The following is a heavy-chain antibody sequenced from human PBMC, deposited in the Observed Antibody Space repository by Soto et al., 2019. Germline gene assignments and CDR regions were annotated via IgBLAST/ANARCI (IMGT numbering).Heavy chain of an antibody. V-gene: IGHV3-33*01. J-gene: IGHJ5*02. CDR1: GLTFSSYG. CDR2: IWYDGSNK. D-gene: IGHD4-4*01. CDR3: ARDWAQNFRVTTNRFDH. Sequence: GGSLRLSCAASGLTFSSYGMHWVRQAPGKGLEWVAVIWYDGSNKYYADSVKGRFTISRDNSKNTLYLQMNSLRAEDTAVYYSARDWAQNFRVTTNRFDHWGQGTLVTVSS.